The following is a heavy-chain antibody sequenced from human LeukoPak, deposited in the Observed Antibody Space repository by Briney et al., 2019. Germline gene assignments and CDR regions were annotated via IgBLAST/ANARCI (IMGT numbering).Heavy chain of an antibody. CDR1: GGSFSGYY. D-gene: IGHD3-10*01. J-gene: IGHJ4*02. V-gene: IGHV4-34*01. CDR2: INHSGST. CDR3: AREGVGSYYGSGSSVDY. Sequence: SETLSLTCAVYGGSFSGYYWSWIRQPPGKGLEWIGEINHSGSTNYNPSVKSRVTISVDTSKNQFSLKLSSVTAADTAVYYCAREGVGSYYGSGSSVDYWGQGTLVTVSS.